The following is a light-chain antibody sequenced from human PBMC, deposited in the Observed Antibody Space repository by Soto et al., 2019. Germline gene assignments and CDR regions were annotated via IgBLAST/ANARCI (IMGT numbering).Light chain of an antibody. CDR3: QKFNAVPT. CDR1: QAINNY. Sequence: DIQMTQSPSSLSASVGDRVTITCRASQAINNYLAWYQQKPGKVPTLLISAASTLQSGVPSRFSGSGSGPDFTLTISSLQSEDVATDYCQKFNAVPTFGGGTKVEI. CDR2: AAS. J-gene: IGKJ4*01. V-gene: IGKV1-27*01.